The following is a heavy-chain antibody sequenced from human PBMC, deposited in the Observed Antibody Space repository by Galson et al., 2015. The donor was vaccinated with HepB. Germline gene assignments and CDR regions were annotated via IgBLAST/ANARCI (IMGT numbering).Heavy chain of an antibody. V-gene: IGHV4-4*07. J-gene: IGHJ4*02. CDR1: GGSMSSYY. Sequence: TLSLTCTVSGGSMSSYYWSWIRQPAGKGLEWIGRIYASGSTNYNPSLESRVTMSVDTSKNQLSLNLRSVTAADTAVYYCARGGDRRNLDYWGQGTLVTVSS. D-gene: IGHD1-14*01. CDR2: IYASGST. CDR3: ARGGDRRNLDY.